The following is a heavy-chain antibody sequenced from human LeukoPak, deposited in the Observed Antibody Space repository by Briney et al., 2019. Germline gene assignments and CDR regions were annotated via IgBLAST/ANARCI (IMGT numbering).Heavy chain of an antibody. CDR2: IGTAGDT. CDR1: GFTFSSYD. Sequence: GGSLRLSCAASGFTFSSYDMHWVRQATGKGLEWVSAIGTAGDTYYPGSVKGRFTISRDNSKNTLYLQMNSLRAEDTAVYYCAKDGDSSSFRLGYFDYWGQGTLVTVSS. CDR3: AKDGDSSSFRLGYFDY. V-gene: IGHV3-13*01. J-gene: IGHJ4*02. D-gene: IGHD6-6*01.